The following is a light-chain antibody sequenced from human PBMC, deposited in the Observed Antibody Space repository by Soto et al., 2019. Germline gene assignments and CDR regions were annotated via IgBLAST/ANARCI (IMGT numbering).Light chain of an antibody. CDR2: DAS. Sequence: EIVLTQSPGTLSLSPGERATLFCRASQTVTNNYLAWYQQKPGQAPRLLVDDASRRATGIPDRFSGSGSGTDFTLTISRVEPEDFAVYYCQQCATSPRTFGQGTKVEIK. J-gene: IGKJ1*01. CDR3: QQCATSPRT. V-gene: IGKV3-20*01. CDR1: QTVTNNY.